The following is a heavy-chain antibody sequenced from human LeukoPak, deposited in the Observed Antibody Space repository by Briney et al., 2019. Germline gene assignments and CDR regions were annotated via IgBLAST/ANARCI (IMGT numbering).Heavy chain of an antibody. Sequence: ASVPVSCKVSVYTLTELSMHWVRQAPGKGLEWMGGFDPEDGETIYAQKFQGRVTMTEDTSTDTAYMELSSLRPEDTAVYYCATGVWFRELLYGTQLGFDPCGQGTLVTVSS. D-gene: IGHD3-10*01. CDR2: FDPEDGET. V-gene: IGHV1-24*01. CDR1: VYTLTELS. J-gene: IGHJ5*02. CDR3: ATGVWFRELLYGTQLGFDP.